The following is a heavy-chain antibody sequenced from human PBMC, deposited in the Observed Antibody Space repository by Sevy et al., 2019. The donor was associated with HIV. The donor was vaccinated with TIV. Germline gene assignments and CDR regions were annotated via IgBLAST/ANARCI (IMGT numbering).Heavy chain of an antibody. CDR1: GFTFSSYG. Sequence: GGSLRLSCAASGFTFSSYGMHWIRQAPGKGLEWVAVIWYDGSNKYYADSVKGRFTISRDNSKNTLYLQMNSLRAEDTAVYYCARDPVGYSYGFDYWGQGTLVTVSS. CDR3: ARDPVGYSYGFDY. D-gene: IGHD5-18*01. J-gene: IGHJ4*02. V-gene: IGHV3-33*01. CDR2: IWYDGSNK.